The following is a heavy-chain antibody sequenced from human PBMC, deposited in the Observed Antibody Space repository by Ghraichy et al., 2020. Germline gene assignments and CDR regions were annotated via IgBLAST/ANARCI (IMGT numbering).Heavy chain of an antibody. D-gene: IGHD2-2*01. CDR3: ARVGYCSSTSCYVWGPGGNYYYYMDV. Sequence: SVKVSCKASGGTFSSYAISWVRQAPGQGLEWMGGIIPIFGTANYAQKFQGRVTITADKSTSTAYMELSSLRSEDTAVYYCARVGYCSSTSCYVWGPGGNYYYYMDVWGKGTTVTVSS. V-gene: IGHV1-69*06. J-gene: IGHJ6*03. CDR2: IIPIFGTA. CDR1: GGTFSSYA.